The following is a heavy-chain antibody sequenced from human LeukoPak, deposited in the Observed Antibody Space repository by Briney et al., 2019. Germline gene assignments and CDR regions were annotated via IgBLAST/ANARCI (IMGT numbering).Heavy chain of an antibody. CDR2: ISSSGSTI. CDR3: ASERCSSTSCYDGYYGMDV. Sequence: GGSLRLSCAASGFTISSYEMKWVRQAPGMGLEWVSYISSSGSTIYYTDSVKGRFTISRDNAKNSLYLQMNSRRAEDTAVYYCASERCSSTSCYDGYYGMDVWGKGTTVTVSS. D-gene: IGHD2-2*01. J-gene: IGHJ6*04. V-gene: IGHV3-48*03. CDR1: GFTISSYE.